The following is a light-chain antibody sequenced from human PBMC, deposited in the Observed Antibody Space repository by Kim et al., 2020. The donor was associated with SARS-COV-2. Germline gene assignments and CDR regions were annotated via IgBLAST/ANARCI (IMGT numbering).Light chain of an antibody. J-gene: IGKJ2*01. CDR3: QQYMNYPYT. CDR2: AAS. V-gene: IGKV1-16*01. CDR1: QDINNY. Sequence: SASVGDRVTIICRASQDINNYLAWFQQKPGRAPKSLMYAASSLQDGDPPRFSGSGSRSEFTLTISDLQPEDFATYYCQQYMNYPYTFGQGTKLEI.